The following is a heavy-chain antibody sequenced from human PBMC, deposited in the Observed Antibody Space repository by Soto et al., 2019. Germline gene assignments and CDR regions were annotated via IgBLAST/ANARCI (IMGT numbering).Heavy chain of an antibody. CDR3: ARDGEGLPLGY. Sequence: QVQLVQSGAEVKKPGSSVKVSCKASGGTFSSYTISWVRQAPGQGLEWMGRIIPILGIANYAQKFQGRVTITADKSTSTAYMELSSLRSDDTAVYYCARDGEGLPLGYWGQGTLVTVSS. V-gene: IGHV1-69*08. CDR1: GGTFSSYT. D-gene: IGHD3-10*01. CDR2: IIPILGIA. J-gene: IGHJ4*02.